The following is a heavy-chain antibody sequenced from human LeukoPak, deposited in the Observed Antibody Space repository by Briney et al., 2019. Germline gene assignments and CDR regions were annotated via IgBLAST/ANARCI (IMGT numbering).Heavy chain of an antibody. J-gene: IGHJ6*03. Sequence: GASVKVSCKASGYTFTSYDINWVRQATGQGLEWMGWMNPNSGNTGYAQKFQGRVTITRDMSTSTAYMELSSLRSEDTAVYYCAASLSLSSSQLYYYFYYMDVWGKGTTVTVSS. CDR3: AASLSLSSSQLYYYFYYMDV. CDR1: GYTFTSYD. V-gene: IGHV1-8*01. D-gene: IGHD2-2*01. CDR2: MNPNSGNT.